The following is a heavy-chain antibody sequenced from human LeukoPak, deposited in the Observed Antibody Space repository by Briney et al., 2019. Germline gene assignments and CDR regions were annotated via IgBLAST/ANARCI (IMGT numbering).Heavy chain of an antibody. Sequence: ASVKVSCEASGYTFNDYYLHWVRQAPGQGPEWMGWMNPATGGTNTAQKFKGRFTMTRDTSISTAYMELSRLRSDDTAVYYCATDRSMAVAAQFDYWGQGTLVTVSS. J-gene: IGHJ4*02. CDR1: GYTFNDYY. D-gene: IGHD6-19*01. CDR2: MNPATGGT. CDR3: ATDRSMAVAAQFDY. V-gene: IGHV1-2*02.